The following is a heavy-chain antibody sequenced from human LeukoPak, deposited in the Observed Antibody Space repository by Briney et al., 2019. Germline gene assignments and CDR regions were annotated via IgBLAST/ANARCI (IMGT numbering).Heavy chain of an antibody. V-gene: IGHV4-38-2*01. CDR2: IYHSGST. Sequence: SETLSLTCAVSGYSISSDNYWVWIRQPPGQGLERTGGIYHSGSTYYNPSLKSRVTMSVDTSKNQFSLKVSSVTAADTAVYYCARAPRDSSSSNYMRRFDYWGQGTLVTVSS. CDR3: ARAPRDSSSSNYMRRFDY. D-gene: IGHD3-22*01. J-gene: IGHJ4*02. CDR1: GYSISSDNY.